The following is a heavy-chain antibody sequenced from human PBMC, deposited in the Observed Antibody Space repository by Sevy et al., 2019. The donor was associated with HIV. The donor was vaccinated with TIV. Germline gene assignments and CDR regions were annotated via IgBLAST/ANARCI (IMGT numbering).Heavy chain of an antibody. Sequence: GGSLRLSCAASGFTFNIYTMTWVRQAPGKGLEWVSSISSISTYNYYADSVKGRFTISRDNAKNSLYLQMNRLRAEDTAVYYYARDGLGDGYKDYWGQGTLVTVSS. CDR1: GFTFNIYT. J-gene: IGHJ4*02. CDR3: ARDGLGDGYKDY. V-gene: IGHV3-21*01. CDR2: ISSISTYN. D-gene: IGHD5-12*01.